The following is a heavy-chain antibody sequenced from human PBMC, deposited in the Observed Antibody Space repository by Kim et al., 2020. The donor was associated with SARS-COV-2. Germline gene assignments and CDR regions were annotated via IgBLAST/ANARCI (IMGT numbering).Heavy chain of an antibody. J-gene: IGHJ6*02. CDR3: ARLRTVGQYDILTGYYNHYFYYGMDV. CDR2: IDPSDSYT. V-gene: IGHV5-10-1*01. D-gene: IGHD3-9*01. CDR1: GYSFTSYW. Sequence: GESLKISCKGSGYSFTSYWISWVRQMPGKGLEWMGRIDPSDSYTYYSPSFQGHVTISADKSISTAYLQWSSLKASDTAMYYCARLRTVGQYDILTGYYNHYFYYGMDVWGQGTTVTVSS.